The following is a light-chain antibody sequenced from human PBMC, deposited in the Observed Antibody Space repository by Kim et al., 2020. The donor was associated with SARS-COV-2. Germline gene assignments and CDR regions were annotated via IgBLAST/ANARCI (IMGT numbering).Light chain of an antibody. CDR3: QQANTFPT. V-gene: IGKV1-12*01. Sequence: SVSVGDNVTITCRASQGISSWLAWYQQKPGEAPKLLIYAASTLQSGVPSRFSGSGSGTYFTLTISSLQPEDFATYYCQQANTFPTFGQGTRLEIK. CDR1: QGISSW. CDR2: AAS. J-gene: IGKJ5*01.